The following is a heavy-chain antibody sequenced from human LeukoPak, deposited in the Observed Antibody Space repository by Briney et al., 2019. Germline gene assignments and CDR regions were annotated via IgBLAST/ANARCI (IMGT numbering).Heavy chain of an antibody. CDR1: GGSISSYY. J-gene: IGHJ4*02. Sequence: PSETLSLTCTVPGGSISSYYWSWIRQPPGKGLEWIGYIYYSGSTNYNPSLKSRVTISVDTSKNQFSLKLSSVTAADTAVYYCARLPGGVGATDWGQGTLVTVSS. CDR3: ARLPGGVGATD. D-gene: IGHD1-26*01. V-gene: IGHV4-59*01. CDR2: IYYSGST.